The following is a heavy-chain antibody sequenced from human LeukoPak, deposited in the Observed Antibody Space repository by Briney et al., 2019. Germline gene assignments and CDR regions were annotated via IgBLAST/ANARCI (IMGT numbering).Heavy chain of an antibody. Sequence: SETLSLTCTVSGGSISSYYWSWIRQPPGKGLEWIGYIYYSGSTNYNPSLKSRVTISVDKSKNQLSLKLSSVTAADTAVYYCARDGLFPFDYWGQGTLVTVSS. V-gene: IGHV4-59*12. J-gene: IGHJ4*02. CDR1: GGSISSYY. CDR3: ARDGLFPFDY. D-gene: IGHD2-21*01. CDR2: IYYSGST.